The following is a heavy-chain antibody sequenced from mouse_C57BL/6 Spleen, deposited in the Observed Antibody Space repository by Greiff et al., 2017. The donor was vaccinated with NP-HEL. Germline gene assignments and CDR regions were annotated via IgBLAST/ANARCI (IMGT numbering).Heavy chain of an antibody. CDR2: ISSGGSYT. D-gene: IGHD3-2*02. V-gene: IGHV5-6*01. J-gene: IGHJ4*01. CDR3: AREDLNDSSGPYAMDY. CDR1: GFTFSSYG. Sequence: EVKLQESGGDLVKPGGSLKLSCAASGFTFSSYGMSWVRQTPDKRLEWVATISSGGSYTYYPDSVKGRFTISRDNAKNTLYLQMSSLKSEDTAMYYCAREDLNDSSGPYAMDYWGQGTSVTVSS.